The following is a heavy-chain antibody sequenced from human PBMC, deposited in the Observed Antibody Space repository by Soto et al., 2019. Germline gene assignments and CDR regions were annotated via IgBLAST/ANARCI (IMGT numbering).Heavy chain of an antibody. J-gene: IGHJ4*02. CDR2: IIPIFGTA. CDR1: GGTFSSYA. V-gene: IGHV1-69*13. D-gene: IGHD5-12*01. Sequence: GASVKVSCKASGGTFSSYAISWVRQAPGQGLEWMGGIIPIFGTANYAQKFQGRVTITADESTSTAYMELSSLRSEDTAVYYCARAMRRDGYNFRALDYWGQGTLVTVSS. CDR3: ARAMRRDGYNFRALDY.